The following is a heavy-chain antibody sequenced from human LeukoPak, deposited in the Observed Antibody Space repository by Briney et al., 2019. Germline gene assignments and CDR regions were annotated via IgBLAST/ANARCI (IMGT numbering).Heavy chain of an antibody. J-gene: IGHJ4*02. CDR1: GGTFRSYG. D-gene: IGHD6-6*01. Sequence: ASVKVSCKASGGTFRSYGISWVRQAPGQGLEWMGGIIPIFGTSSYPPKFQGRFSITTDESTTTAYMELSSLTSEDTAVYYCARDQSIAARQYYFDSWAREPCSPSPQ. CDR3: ARDQSIAARQYYFDS. V-gene: IGHV1-69*05. CDR2: IIPIFGTS.